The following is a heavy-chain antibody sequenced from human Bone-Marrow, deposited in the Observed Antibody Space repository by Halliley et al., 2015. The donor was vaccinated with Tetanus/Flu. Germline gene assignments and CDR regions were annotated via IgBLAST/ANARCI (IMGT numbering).Heavy chain of an antibody. Sequence: QLVQSGAEVKKPGASVRISCEASGYTLTNYYIHWVRQAPGQGLEWMGLISPTGGSTTYAQSFQGRVTMTRGTSTSTVYMDLSSLSSEDTAVYFCARGIIYSYVPGDNWFGPWGQGTLVTVSS. V-gene: IGHV1-46*01. CDR2: ISPTGGST. D-gene: IGHD5-18*01. CDR3: ARGIIYSYVPGDNWFGP. J-gene: IGHJ5*02. CDR1: GYTLTNYY.